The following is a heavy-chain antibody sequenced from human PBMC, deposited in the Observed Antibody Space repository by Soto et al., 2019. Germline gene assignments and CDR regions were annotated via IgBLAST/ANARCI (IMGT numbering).Heavy chain of an antibody. V-gene: IGHV1-69*13. J-gene: IGHJ6*02. CDR1: GGTFSSYA. CDR2: IIPIFGTA. Sequence: SVKVSCKXSGGTFSSYAISWVRQAPGQGLEWMGGIIPIFGTANYAQKFQGRVTITADESTSTAYMELSSLRSEDTAVYYCARGGRTYDILTGVYYYYYGMDVWGQGTTVTVSS. CDR3: ARGGRTYDILTGVYYYYYGMDV. D-gene: IGHD3-9*01.